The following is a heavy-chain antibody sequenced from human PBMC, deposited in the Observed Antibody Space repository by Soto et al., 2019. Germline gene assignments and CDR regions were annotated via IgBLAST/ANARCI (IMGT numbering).Heavy chain of an antibody. CDR1: GFTFSGLD. V-gene: IGHV3-13*01. CDR2: IGTAGDT. Sequence: EVQLVESGGNLVQPGGSLRLSCEASGFTFSGLDMHWVRQPPGKGLEWVSSIGTAGDTYYAVSVKGRFTISRDNAKNSLSLQMNSLRAGDMAVYFCAKSQEVGAHFFDSWGQGTQVTVFS. D-gene: IGHD2-15*01. J-gene: IGHJ4*02. CDR3: AKSQEVGAHFFDS.